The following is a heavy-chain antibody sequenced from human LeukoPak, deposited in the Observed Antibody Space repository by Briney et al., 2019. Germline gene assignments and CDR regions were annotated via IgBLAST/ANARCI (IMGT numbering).Heavy chain of an antibody. CDR1: GYTFTSYG. Sequence: GASVKVSCKASGYTFTSYGISWVRQAPGQGLEWMGWISAYNGNTNYAQKLQGRVTMTTDTSTSTAYMELRSLRSDDTAVYYCARMYYYGSGSPNHMDVWGKGTTVTISS. V-gene: IGHV1-18*01. CDR3: ARMYYYGSGSPNHMDV. J-gene: IGHJ6*03. D-gene: IGHD3-10*01. CDR2: ISAYNGNT.